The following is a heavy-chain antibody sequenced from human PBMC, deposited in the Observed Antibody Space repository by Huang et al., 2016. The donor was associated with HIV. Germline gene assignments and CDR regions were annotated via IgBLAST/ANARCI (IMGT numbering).Heavy chain of an antibody. D-gene: IGHD3-22*01. Sequence: QLQLQGSGPGLVKPSETLSLTCTVSGGSITSSSYYWGWIRQPPGKGLEWVGSIYYIGSTDDNPSLKGRVTVSVDTSKNQFSLKLSSVTAADTAVYYCARHFSYYDSSGYTPWDAFDIWGQGTMVTVSS. V-gene: IGHV4-39*01. J-gene: IGHJ3*02. CDR2: IYYIGST. CDR1: GGSITSSSYY. CDR3: ARHFSYYDSSGYTPWDAFDI.